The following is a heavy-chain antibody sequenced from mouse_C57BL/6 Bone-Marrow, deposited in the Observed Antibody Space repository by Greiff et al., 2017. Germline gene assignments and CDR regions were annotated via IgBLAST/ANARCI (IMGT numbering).Heavy chain of an antibody. Sequence: EVMLVESGEGLVKPGGSLKLSCAASGFTFSSYAMSWVRQTPEKRLEWVAYISSGGDYIYYADTVKGRFTISRDNARNTLYLQMSSLKSEDTAMYYCKVYYGYADWYFDVWGTGTTVTVSS. V-gene: IGHV5-9-1*02. CDR1: GFTFSSYA. CDR3: KVYYGYADWYFDV. D-gene: IGHD2-2*01. J-gene: IGHJ1*03. CDR2: ISSGGDYI.